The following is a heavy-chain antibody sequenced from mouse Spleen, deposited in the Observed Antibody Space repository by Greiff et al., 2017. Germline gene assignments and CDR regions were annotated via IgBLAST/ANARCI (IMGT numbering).Heavy chain of an antibody. CDR1: GYTFTSYV. CDR2: INPYNDGT. Sequence: EVQLVESGPELVKPGASVKMSCKASGYTFTSYVMHWVKQKPGQGLEWIGYINPYNDGTKYNEKFKGKATLTSDKSSSTAYMELSSLTSEDSAVYYCARAYYYGSRDYFDYWGQGTTLTVSS. V-gene: IGHV1-14*01. D-gene: IGHD1-1*01. CDR3: ARAYYYGSRDYFDY. J-gene: IGHJ2*01.